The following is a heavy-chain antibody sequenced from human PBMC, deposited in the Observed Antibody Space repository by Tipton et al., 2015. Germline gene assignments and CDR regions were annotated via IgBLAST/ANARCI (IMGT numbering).Heavy chain of an antibody. Sequence: TLSLTCTVSGVSISSYYWTWIRQPPGKGLEWIGYISYTDGAHYNPALKSRVTISVDTSKTQFSLKMSSVTASDTAVYYCARARGRHGGLFDSWGQGILVTVSS. V-gene: IGHV4-59*01. J-gene: IGHJ4*02. CDR2: ISYTDGA. CDR3: ARARGRHGGLFDS. D-gene: IGHD4-23*01. CDR1: GVSISSYY.